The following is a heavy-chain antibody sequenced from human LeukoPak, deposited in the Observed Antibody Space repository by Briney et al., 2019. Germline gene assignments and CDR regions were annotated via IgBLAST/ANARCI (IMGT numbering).Heavy chain of an antibody. CDR1: GFTFSSYA. D-gene: IGHD6-19*01. J-gene: IGHJ3*02. CDR3: VKDIVAVAGPWALDI. Sequence: GRSLRLSCAASGFTFSSYAMHWVRQAPGKGLEWVAVISYDGSNKYYADSVKGRFTISRDNSKNTLYLQMTSLRAEDTALYFCVKDIVAVAGPWALDIWGQGTAVTVAS. CDR2: ISYDGSNK. V-gene: IGHV3-30-3*01.